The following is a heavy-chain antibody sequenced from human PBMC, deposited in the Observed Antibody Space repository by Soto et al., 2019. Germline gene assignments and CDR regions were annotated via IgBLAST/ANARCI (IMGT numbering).Heavy chain of an antibody. CDR2: IKSKTDGGTT. J-gene: IGHJ3*02. CDR3: TTDRVVGVTSAFDI. D-gene: IGHD1-26*01. Sequence: GGSLRLSCAASGFTFSNAWMSWVRQAPGKGLEWVGRIKSKTDGGTTDYAAPVKGRFTISRDDAKNTLYLQMNSLKTADTAVYYCTTDRVVGVTSAFDIWGQGTMVTVSS. V-gene: IGHV3-15*01. CDR1: GFTFSNAW.